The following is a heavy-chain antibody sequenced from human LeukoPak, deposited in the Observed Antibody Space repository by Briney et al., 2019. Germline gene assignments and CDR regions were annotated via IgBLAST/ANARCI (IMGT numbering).Heavy chain of an antibody. CDR3: ARHGPYDILTGYYNWFDP. CDR2: IYYSGST. D-gene: IGHD3-9*01. CDR1: GGSISSYY. V-gene: IGHV4-59*08. J-gene: IGHJ5*02. Sequence: SETLSLTCTVSGGSISSYYWSWIRQPPGKELEWIGYIYYSGSTNYNPSLKSRVTISVDTSKNQFSLKLCSVTAADTAVYYCARHGPYDILTGYYNWFDPWGQGTLVTVSS.